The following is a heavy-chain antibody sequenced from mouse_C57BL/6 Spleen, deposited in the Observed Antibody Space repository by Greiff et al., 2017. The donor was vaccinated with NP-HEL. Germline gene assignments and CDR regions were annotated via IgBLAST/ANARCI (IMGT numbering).Heavy chain of an antibody. CDR3: GRRLYDYDGYAMDY. Sequence: VQLQQSGPGLVQPSQSLSITCTVSGFSLTSYGVHWVRQSPGKGLEWLGVIWSGGSTDSNAAFISRLSISKDNSKSQVFFKMNSLQADDTAIYYCGRRLYDYDGYAMDYWGQGTSVTVSS. D-gene: IGHD2-4*01. CDR2: IWSGGST. CDR1: GFSLTSYG. J-gene: IGHJ4*01. V-gene: IGHV2-2*01.